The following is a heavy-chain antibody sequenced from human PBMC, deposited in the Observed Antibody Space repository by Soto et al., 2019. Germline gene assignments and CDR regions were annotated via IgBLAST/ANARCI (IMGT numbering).Heavy chain of an antibody. CDR3: ARGANWNYLKQYYYYGMDV. CDR1: GYTFTGYY. J-gene: IGHJ6*02. CDR2: INPNSGGT. V-gene: IGHV1-2*04. Sequence: ASVKVSCKASGYTFTGYYMHWVRQAPGQGLEWMGWINPNSGGTNYAQKFQGWVTMTRDTSISTAYMEPSRLRSDDTAVYYCARGANWNYLKQYYYYGMDVWGQGTTVTVSS. D-gene: IGHD1-7*01.